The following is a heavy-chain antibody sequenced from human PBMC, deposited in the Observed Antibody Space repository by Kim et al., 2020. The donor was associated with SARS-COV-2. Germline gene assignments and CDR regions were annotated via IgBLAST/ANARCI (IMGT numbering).Heavy chain of an antibody. CDR1: GGSISSGGYY. J-gene: IGHJ6*02. Sequence: SETLSLTCTVSGGSISSGGYYWSWIRQHPGKGLEWIGYIYYSGNTYYNPSLKSRVTISVDTSKNQFSLKLSSVTAADTAVYYCAREPNNGRGNMDVWGQGTTVTVSS. CDR3: AREPNNGRGNMDV. V-gene: IGHV4-31*03. CDR2: IYYSGNT. D-gene: IGHD1-1*01.